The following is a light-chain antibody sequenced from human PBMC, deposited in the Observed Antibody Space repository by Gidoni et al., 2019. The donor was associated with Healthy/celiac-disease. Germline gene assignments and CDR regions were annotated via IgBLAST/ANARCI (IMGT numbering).Light chain of an antibody. V-gene: IGLV3-1*01. Sequence: SYDLTQPPSVSVSPRQTASITCSGDKLGDKYACCYQQKPGQSPVLVIYQDTKRPSGIPERFSGSNSGNTATLTISGTQAMDEADYYCQAWDSTTVVFGGGTKLTVL. CDR3: QAWDSTTVV. CDR2: QDT. CDR1: KLGDKY. J-gene: IGLJ3*02.